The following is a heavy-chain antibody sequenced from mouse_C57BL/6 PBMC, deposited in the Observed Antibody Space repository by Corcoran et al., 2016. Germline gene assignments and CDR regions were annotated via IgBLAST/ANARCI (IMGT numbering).Heavy chain of an antibody. V-gene: IGHV1-19*01. Sequence: EVQLQQSGPVLVKPGASVKMSCKASGYTFTEYYMNWVKQSHGKSLEWIGVINPYNGGTSYNQKFKGKATLTVDKSSSTAYMELNSLTSEDSAVYYCARSLHYFDYWGQGTTLTVSS. J-gene: IGHJ2*01. D-gene: IGHD2-10*01. CDR3: ARSLHYFDY. CDR2: INPYNGGT. CDR1: GYTFTEYY.